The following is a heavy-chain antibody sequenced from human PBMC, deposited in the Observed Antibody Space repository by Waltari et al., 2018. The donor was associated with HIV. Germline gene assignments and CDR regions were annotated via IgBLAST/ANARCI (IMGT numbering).Heavy chain of an antibody. CDR1: GYRFISHS. CDR2: ISASNGNT. CDR3: ARGIHIMVVSAPMAFDV. J-gene: IGHJ3*01. V-gene: IGHV1-18*04. D-gene: IGHD2-21*01. Sequence: QVQLVQSGAEAKKPGTSVKVSCDTSGYRFISHSLTWVRQAPGQGLEWMRWISASNGNTKYAEKFQGGLTLATDTITKIAYLELRNLRSDDTAIYYCARGIHIMVVSAPMAFDVWGQGTLVTVSS.